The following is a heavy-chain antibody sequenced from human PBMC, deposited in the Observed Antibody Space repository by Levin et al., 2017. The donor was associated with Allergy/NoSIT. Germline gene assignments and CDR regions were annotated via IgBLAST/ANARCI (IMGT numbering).Heavy chain of an antibody. CDR1: GFTFSDYY. D-gene: IGHD1-26*01. CDR2: ISSSATTI. Sequence: LSLTCAASGFTFSDYYMSWLRQAPGKGLEWISYISSSATTINYVDSVKGRFTISRDNAKNSLYLQMNSLRVEDTAVYYCARGAHSGTYGYWGQGILVTVSS. CDR3: ARGAHSGTYGY. J-gene: IGHJ4*02. V-gene: IGHV3-11*01.